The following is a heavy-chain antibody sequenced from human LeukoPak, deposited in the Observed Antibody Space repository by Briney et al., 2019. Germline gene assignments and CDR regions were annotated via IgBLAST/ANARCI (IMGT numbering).Heavy chain of an antibody. CDR2: ISGSGGST. V-gene: IGHV3-23*01. J-gene: IGHJ3*02. D-gene: IGHD6-13*01. Sequence: GGSLRLSCAASGFTFSSYAMSWVRQAPGKGLEWVSAISGSGGSTYYADSVKGRFTISRDNSKNTLYLQMNSLRAEDTAVYYCAKDDSSSWFRYDAFDIWGQGTMVTVSS. CDR1: GFTFSSYA. CDR3: AKDDSSSWFRYDAFDI.